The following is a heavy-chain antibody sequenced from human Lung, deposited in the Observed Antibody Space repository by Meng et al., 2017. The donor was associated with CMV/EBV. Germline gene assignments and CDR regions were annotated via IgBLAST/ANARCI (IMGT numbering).Heavy chain of an antibody. V-gene: IGHV3-23*01. CDR2: ISGSGGST. CDR3: AKGSCSSTSCYDDY. Sequence: GESXKISCAASGFTFSSYAMSWVRQAPGKGLEWVSAISGSGGSTYYADSVKGRFTISRDNSKNTLYLQMNSLRAEDTAVYYCAKGSCSSTSCYDDYSGHRTPVTVSS. J-gene: IGHJ4*03. CDR1: GFTFSSYA. D-gene: IGHD2-2*01.